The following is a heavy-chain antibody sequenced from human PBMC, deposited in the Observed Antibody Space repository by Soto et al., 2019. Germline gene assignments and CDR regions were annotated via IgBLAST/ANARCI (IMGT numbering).Heavy chain of an antibody. V-gene: IGHV3-30-3*01. CDR2: ISYAGDYK. CDR1: GFNFRGFT. Sequence: QVHLVESGGGVVQPGGSLRLSCAASGFNFRGFTMHWVRQAPDKGLEWLSVISYAGDYKNYADSVRGRISISRDNSKNTLFLQMNSLRPDDTAVYFCAREPWVYSGSAKHFDYWGQGSLVIVSS. D-gene: IGHD6-25*01. J-gene: IGHJ4*02. CDR3: AREPWVYSGSAKHFDY.